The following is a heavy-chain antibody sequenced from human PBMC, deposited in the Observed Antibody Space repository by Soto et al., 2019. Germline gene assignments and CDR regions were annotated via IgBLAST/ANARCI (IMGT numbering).Heavy chain of an antibody. D-gene: IGHD2-15*01. J-gene: IGHJ5*02. CDR2: IYASGST. CDR3: ARDRLVAATGNNWFDP. CDR1: GGSIRSYY. Sequence: QVQLQESGPGLVKPSETLSLTCTVSGGSIRSYYWSWIRQSAGKGLEWIGRIYASGSTNSNPSLMSRVTMSVDTSKNQISLKLISVTAADTAMYYCARDRLVAATGNNWFDPWGQGTLVTVSS. V-gene: IGHV4-4*07.